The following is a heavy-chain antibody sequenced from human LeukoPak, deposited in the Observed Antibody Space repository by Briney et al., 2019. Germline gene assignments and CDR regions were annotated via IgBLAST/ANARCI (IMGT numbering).Heavy chain of an antibody. CDR3: AXXRXYSYGXGDY. J-gene: IGHJ4*02. CDR2: ISAYNGNX. V-gene: IGHV1-18*01. Sequence: ASVKVSCKTSGYTFTDYGISWVRQAPGQGLEWMGWISAYNGNXXXXXXLXXXVTMTTDTSTSTAYMELRSLRSDDTAVYYCAXXRXYSYGXGDYWGQGTLVTVSS. CDR1: GYTFTDYG. D-gene: IGHD5-18*01.